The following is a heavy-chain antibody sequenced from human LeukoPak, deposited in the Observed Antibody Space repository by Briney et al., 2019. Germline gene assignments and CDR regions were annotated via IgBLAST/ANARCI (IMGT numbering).Heavy chain of an antibody. D-gene: IGHD2-8*01. CDR2: INPNSGGT. V-gene: IGHV1-2*02. J-gene: IGHJ5*02. Sequence: ASVKVSCKASGYTFTGYYMHWVRQAPGQGLEWMGWINPNSGGTNYAQKFQGRATMTRDTSISTAYMELSRLRSDDTAVYYCARDIVLMGDNWFDPWGQGTLVTVSS. CDR3: ARDIVLMGDNWFDP. CDR1: GYTFTGYY.